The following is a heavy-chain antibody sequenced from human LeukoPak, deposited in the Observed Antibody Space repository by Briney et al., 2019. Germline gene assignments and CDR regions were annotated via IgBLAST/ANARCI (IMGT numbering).Heavy chain of an antibody. J-gene: IGHJ4*02. CDR2: ISYDGTNK. Sequence: GGSLRLSCAASGFTFSSYAINWVRQAPGKGLEWVAVISYDGTNKNYADSMKGRFTISRDSSKNTVYLEMNSLRGEDTAVYYCARDPEHYGSGSYLDYWGQGSLLTVSS. CDR1: GFTFSSYA. D-gene: IGHD3-10*01. V-gene: IGHV3-30-3*01. CDR3: ARDPEHYGSGSYLDY.